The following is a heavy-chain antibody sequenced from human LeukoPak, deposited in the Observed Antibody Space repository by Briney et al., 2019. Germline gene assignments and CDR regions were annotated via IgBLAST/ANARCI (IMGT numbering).Heavy chain of an antibody. CDR2: IRNDGSNK. CDR1: GFTFSSYG. D-gene: IGHD2-21*01. J-gene: IGHJ6*03. Sequence: GGSLRLSCAASGFTFSSYGMDWVRQAPGKGLEWVAFIRNDGSNKYYADSVKGRFTISRDNSKNTLYLQMNSLRAEDTAVYYCARGVFFVVMDYYYMDVWGKGTTVTVSS. CDR3: ARGVFFVVMDYYYMDV. V-gene: IGHV3-30*02.